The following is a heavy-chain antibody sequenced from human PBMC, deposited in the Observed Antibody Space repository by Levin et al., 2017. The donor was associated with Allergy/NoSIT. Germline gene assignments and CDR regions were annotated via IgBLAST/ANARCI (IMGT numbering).Heavy chain of an antibody. J-gene: IGHJ5*02. Sequence: GGSLRLYCSASGFTFNKNTMQWVRQAPGKGLEHVSAISNNGGRTYYTDSVKGRFTISRDNSKNTVYLQMSSLRPEDTAMYYCVKNGDYGELGSWGQGTLVTVSS. CDR3: VKNGDYGELGS. V-gene: IGHV3-64D*06. CDR2: ISNNGGRT. D-gene: IGHD4-17*01. CDR1: GFTFNKNT.